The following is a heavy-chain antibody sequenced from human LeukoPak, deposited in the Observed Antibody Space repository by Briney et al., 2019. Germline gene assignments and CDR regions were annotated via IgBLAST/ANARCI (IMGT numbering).Heavy chain of an antibody. Sequence: ASVKVSCKASGYTFTGYYMHWVRQAPGQGLEWMGWINPNSGGTNYAQKFQGRVTMTRDTPISTAYMELSRLRSDDTAVYYCASSEVYYDSSGSRPGVGFDYWGQGTLVTVSS. D-gene: IGHD3-22*01. CDR1: GYTFTGYY. J-gene: IGHJ4*02. CDR2: INPNSGGT. CDR3: ASSEVYYDSSGSRPGVGFDY. V-gene: IGHV1-2*02.